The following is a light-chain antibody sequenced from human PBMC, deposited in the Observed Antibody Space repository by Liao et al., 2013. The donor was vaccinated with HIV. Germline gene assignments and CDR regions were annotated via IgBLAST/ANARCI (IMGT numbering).Light chain of an antibody. CDR2: KDT. J-gene: IGLJ3*02. CDR3: QAWDSSTGV. V-gene: IGLV3-27*01. CDR1: VLTKRY. Sequence: SYELTQPSSVSVSPGQTARITCSGDVLTKRYARWFQQKPGQAPVLVIYKDTERPSGIPARFSASNSGNTATLTISRVEAGDEADYYCQAWDSSTGVFGGGTKLTVL.